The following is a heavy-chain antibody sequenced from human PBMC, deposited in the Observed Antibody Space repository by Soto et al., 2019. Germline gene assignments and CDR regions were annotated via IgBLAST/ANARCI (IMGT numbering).Heavy chain of an antibody. CDR3: ASVICSGGSCYSGVAQSDWFDH. D-gene: IGHD2-15*01. J-gene: IGHJ5*02. V-gene: IGHV4-59*01. Sequence: PSETLSLTCTVSGGSISSYYWSRIRQPPGKRMEWIRYIYYSGSTNYNPSLKSRVTISVDTSKNQFSLKLSSVTAADTAVYYCASVICSGGSCYSGVAQSDWFDHWGQGTLVTVSS. CDR1: GGSISSYY. CDR2: IYYSGST.